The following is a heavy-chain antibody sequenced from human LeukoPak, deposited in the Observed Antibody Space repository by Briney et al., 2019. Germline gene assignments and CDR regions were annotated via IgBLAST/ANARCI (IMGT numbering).Heavy chain of an antibody. CDR2: MNPNSGNT. Sequence: ASVKVSCKASGYTFTSYDINWVRQATGQGLEWMGWMNPNSGNTGYAQKFQGRVTMTRNTSISTAYMELSSLRSEDTAVYYCARGESYSSGWYESDAFDIWGQGTMVTVSS. CDR3: ARGESYSSGWYESDAFDI. CDR1: GYTFTSYD. J-gene: IGHJ3*02. D-gene: IGHD6-19*01. V-gene: IGHV1-8*01.